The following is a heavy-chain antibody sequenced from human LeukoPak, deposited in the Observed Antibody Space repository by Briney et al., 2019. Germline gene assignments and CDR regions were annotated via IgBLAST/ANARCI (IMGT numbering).Heavy chain of an antibody. CDR1: GGSISSGGYS. J-gene: IGHJ4*02. V-gene: IGHV4-30-2*01. Sequence: SQTLCLTCAVSGGSISSGGYSWSWIRQPPGKGLEWIGYIYHSGSTYYNPSLKSRVTISVDRSKNQFSLKLSSVTAADTAVYYCVRHDGRGGATMGALDSWGQGSLVTVSS. D-gene: IGHD5-12*01. CDR3: VRHDGRGGATMGALDS. CDR2: IYHSGST.